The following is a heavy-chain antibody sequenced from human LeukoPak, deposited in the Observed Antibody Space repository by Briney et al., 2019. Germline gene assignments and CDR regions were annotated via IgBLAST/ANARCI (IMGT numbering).Heavy chain of an antibody. CDR1: GFTVSSNS. J-gene: IGHJ4*02. Sequence: GGSLRLSCTVSGFTVSSNSMSWVRQAPGKGLEWVSFIYSGGNTHYTDSVKGRFTISRDNSKNTPYLQMNSLGADDTAVYYCSRRAGEYSHPYDYWGQGTLVTVSS. D-gene: IGHD4-17*01. CDR3: SRRAGEYSHPYDY. V-gene: IGHV3-53*01. CDR2: IYSGGNT.